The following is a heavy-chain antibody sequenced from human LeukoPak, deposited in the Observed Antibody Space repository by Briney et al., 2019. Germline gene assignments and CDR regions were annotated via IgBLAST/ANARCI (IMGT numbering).Heavy chain of an antibody. J-gene: IGHJ6*03. CDR2: IYTSGST. CDR3: AREAPRYGSGWYRGYYYYYYMDV. D-gene: IGHD6-19*01. CDR1: GGSISSGDYY. V-gene: IGHV4-61*02. Sequence: SETLSLTCTVSGGSISSGDYYWSWIRQPAGKGLEWIGRIYTSGSTNYNPSLKSRVTMSVDTSKNQFSLKLSSVTAADTAVYYCAREAPRYGSGWYRGYYYYYYMDVWGKGTTVTVSS.